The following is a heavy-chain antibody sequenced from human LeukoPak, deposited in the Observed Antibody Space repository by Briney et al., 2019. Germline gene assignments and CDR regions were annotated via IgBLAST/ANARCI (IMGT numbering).Heavy chain of an antibody. J-gene: IGHJ4*02. D-gene: IGHD1/OR15-1a*01. CDR2: ISSSGSTI. V-gene: IGHV3-48*03. CDR1: GFTFSSYE. CDR3: TTGRGDNNKNLYDY. Sequence: GGSLRLSCAASGFTFSSYEMNWVRQAPGKGLEWVSYISSSGSTIYYADSVKGRFTISRDNAKNSLYLQMNSLKTEDTAVYYCTTGRGDNNKNLYDYWGQGILVTVSS.